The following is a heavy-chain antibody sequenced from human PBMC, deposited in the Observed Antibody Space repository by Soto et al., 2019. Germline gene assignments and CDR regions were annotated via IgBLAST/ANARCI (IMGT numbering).Heavy chain of an antibody. CDR1: GGSLSSSSSY. J-gene: IGHJ4*02. D-gene: IGHD5-12*01. V-gene: IGHV4-39*01. Sequence: QLQLQESGPGLVKPSETLSLTCTVSGGSLSSSSSYWGWIRQPPGKGLEWIGSMSYSGSTYHNPALMRRVTLSVDTSQSRFSLKLTSVTAADTAVYYCARHRVPSVYDPIPGCFDSWGQGILVTASS. CDR2: MSYSGST. CDR3: ARHRVPSVYDPIPGCFDS.